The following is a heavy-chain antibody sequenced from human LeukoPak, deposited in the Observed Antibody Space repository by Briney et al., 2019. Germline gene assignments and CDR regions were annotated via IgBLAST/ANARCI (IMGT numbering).Heavy chain of an antibody. D-gene: IGHD3-22*01. J-gene: IGHJ4*02. Sequence: QPGGSLRLSCAASGFTFSSYAMHWVRQAPGRGLEYVSAISSSGDITYYANSVKGRFTISRDNSKNTLYLQMGSLRAEDMAVYYCARDRGYYDSWGQGTLVTVSS. CDR3: ARDRGYYDS. CDR1: GFTFSSYA. CDR2: ISSSGDIT. V-gene: IGHV3-64*01.